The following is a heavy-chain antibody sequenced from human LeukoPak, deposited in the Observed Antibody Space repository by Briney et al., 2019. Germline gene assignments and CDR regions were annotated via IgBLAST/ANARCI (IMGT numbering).Heavy chain of an antibody. J-gene: IGHJ4*02. Sequence: GGSLRLSCAASGFTVSSNYMSWVCQAPGKGLEWVSLIYSGGSTSYADSVKGRFTFSRDNSKNTLYLQMSSLRAEDTAVYYCARDRVNWNDVGGLFDYWGQGTLVTVSS. CDR2: IYSGGST. V-gene: IGHV3-53*01. D-gene: IGHD1-1*01. CDR3: ARDRVNWNDVGGLFDY. CDR1: GFTVSSNY.